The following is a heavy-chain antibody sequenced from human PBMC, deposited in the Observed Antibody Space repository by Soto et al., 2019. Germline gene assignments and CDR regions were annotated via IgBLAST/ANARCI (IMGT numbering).Heavy chain of an antibody. V-gene: IGHV4-31*03. D-gene: IGHD5-18*01. J-gene: IGHJ5*02. CDR1: GDSISRGGYY. Sequence: SETLSLTCTVSGDSISRGGYYWNWIRQHPRKGLEWIGYIYHSGSTNYNPSLKSRVTISVDTSKNQLSLELSSVTAADTAIYYCAKDSGYNYGYFRWFDPWGQGTLVTVSS. CDR3: AKDSGYNYGYFRWFDP. CDR2: IYHSGST.